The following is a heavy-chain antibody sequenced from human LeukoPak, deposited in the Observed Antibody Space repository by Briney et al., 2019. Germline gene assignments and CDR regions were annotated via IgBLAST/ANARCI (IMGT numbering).Heavy chain of an antibody. V-gene: IGHV3-64D*09. CDR1: GFTFSSYV. CDR2: VSSIGGST. CDR3: VKEGNGAFDI. Sequence: GGSLRLSCSASGFTFSSYVMFWVRQAPGKGLEYVSAVSSIGGSTYYADSAKGRFTISRDNSKNTLYLQMISLRPEDTAVYYCVKEGNGAFDIWGRGTMVTVSS. D-gene: IGHD2-8*01. J-gene: IGHJ3*02.